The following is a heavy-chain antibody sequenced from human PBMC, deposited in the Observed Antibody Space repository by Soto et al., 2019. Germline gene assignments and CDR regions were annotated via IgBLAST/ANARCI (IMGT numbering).Heavy chain of an antibody. CDR1: GFIVSNTY. V-gene: IGHV3-66*01. CDR2: ISNRGDT. Sequence: GGSLRLSCTASGFIVSNTYVNWVRQAPGKGLEWVSVISNRGDTHYADSVRGRFSLSRDISDNTLHLQMNNLRVEDTAVYYCAREPRYCRGGNCSITGDAYDIWGQGTMVTVSS. D-gene: IGHD2-15*01. CDR3: AREPRYCRGGNCSITGDAYDI. J-gene: IGHJ3*02.